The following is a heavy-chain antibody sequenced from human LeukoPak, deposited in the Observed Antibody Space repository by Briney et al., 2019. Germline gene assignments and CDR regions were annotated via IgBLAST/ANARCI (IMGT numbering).Heavy chain of an antibody. J-gene: IGHJ4*02. CDR2: IYYSGST. CDR1: GGSISSYY. V-gene: IGHV4-59*01. Sequence: PSETLSLTCTVSGGSISSYYWSWIRQPPGKGLEWIGYIYYSGSTNYNPSLKSRVTISVDTSKNQFSLKLSSVTAADTAVYYCARVGRIQLWPTFDYWGQGTLATVSS. CDR3: ARVGRIQLWPTFDY. D-gene: IGHD5-18*01.